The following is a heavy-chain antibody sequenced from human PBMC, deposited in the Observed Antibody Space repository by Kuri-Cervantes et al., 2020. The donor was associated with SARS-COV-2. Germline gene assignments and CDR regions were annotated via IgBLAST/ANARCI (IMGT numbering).Heavy chain of an antibody. V-gene: IGHV3-33*01. Sequence: GESLKISCAASGFTFSSYGMHWVRQAPGKGLEWVAVIWYDGSNKYYADSVKGRFTISRDNSKNTLYLQMNSLRAEDTAVYYCAREALYGSSSSGGFDYWGQGTLVTVSS. CDR3: AREALYGSSSSGGFDY. CDR2: IWYDGSNK. CDR1: GFTFSSYG. J-gene: IGHJ4*02. D-gene: IGHD6-6*01.